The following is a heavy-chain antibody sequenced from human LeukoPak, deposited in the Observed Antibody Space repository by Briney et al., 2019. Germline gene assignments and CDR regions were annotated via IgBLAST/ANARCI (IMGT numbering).Heavy chain of an antibody. Sequence: PGRSLRLSCAASGFTFSSYGMHWVRQAPGKGLEWVAVISYDGSNKYYADSVKGRFTISRDNSKNTLYLQMNSLRAEDTAVYYCVRDRGWYHFDLWGQGTLVTVSS. D-gene: IGHD3-10*01. V-gene: IGHV3-30*03. CDR3: VRDRGWYHFDL. CDR2: ISYDGSNK. CDR1: GFTFSSYG. J-gene: IGHJ4*02.